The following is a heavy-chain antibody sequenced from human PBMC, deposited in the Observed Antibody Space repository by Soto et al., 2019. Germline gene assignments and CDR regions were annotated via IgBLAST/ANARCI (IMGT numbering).Heavy chain of an antibody. CDR2: ISGSAATT. V-gene: IGHV3-23*01. J-gene: IGHJ4*02. D-gene: IGHD3-22*01. Sequence: EVQLLESGGGLVQPGGSLRLSCAASGFTFSSYAMNWVRQAPGKGLEWVSAISGSAATTHFADSVKGRFTISRDNTKNTLYLQMNSLRAEDTAVYYCARDRSYYYSSGSYSPPYWGQGTLVNVSS. CDR1: GFTFSSYA. CDR3: ARDRSYYYSSGSYSPPY.